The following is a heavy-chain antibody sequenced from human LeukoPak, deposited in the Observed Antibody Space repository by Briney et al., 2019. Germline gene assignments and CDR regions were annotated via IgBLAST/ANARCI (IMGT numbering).Heavy chain of an antibody. CDR2: IYYTGNT. CDR1: GVSISSSNSY. CDR3: ATQTGSGLFTLL. Sequence: SETLSLTCTVSGVSISSSNSYWGWIRQPPGTGLEWIASIYYTGNTYYNTSLKSRITISIKSAKNQLSLRLTSVTATDTAMYYCATQTGSGLFTLLGGQGTLVTVSS. J-gene: IGHJ1*01. D-gene: IGHD3-10*01. V-gene: IGHV4-39*01.